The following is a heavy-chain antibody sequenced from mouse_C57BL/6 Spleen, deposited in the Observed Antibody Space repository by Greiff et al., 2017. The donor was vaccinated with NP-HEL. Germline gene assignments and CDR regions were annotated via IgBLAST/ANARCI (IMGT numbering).Heavy chain of an antibody. Sequence: VQLQQSGAELVKPGASVKMSCKASGYTFTDYNMHWVKQSHGKSLEWIGYINPNNGGTSYNQKFKGKATLTANKSSSTAYMELRSLTSEDSAVYYCARRAVVAYYFDYWGQGTTLTVSS. D-gene: IGHD1-1*01. CDR3: ARRAVVAYYFDY. V-gene: IGHV1-22*01. CDR1: GYTFTDYN. CDR2: INPNNGGT. J-gene: IGHJ2*01.